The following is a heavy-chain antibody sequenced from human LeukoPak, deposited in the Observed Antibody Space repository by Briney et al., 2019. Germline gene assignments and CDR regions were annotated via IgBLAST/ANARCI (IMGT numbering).Heavy chain of an antibody. D-gene: IGHD5-24*01. Sequence: GGSLRLSCAASGFTFSSYEMNWVRQAPGKGLEWVSYISSSGSTIYYADSVKGRFTISRDNAKNSLYLQMNSLRAEDTAVYYCVRAPASDPRDGYNYFDYWGQGTLVTVSS. CDR3: VRAPASDPRDGYNYFDY. V-gene: IGHV3-48*03. CDR1: GFTFSSYE. J-gene: IGHJ4*02. CDR2: ISSSGSTI.